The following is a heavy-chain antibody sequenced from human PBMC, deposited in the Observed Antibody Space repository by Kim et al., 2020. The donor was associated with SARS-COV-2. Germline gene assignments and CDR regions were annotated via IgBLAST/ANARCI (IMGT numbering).Heavy chain of an antibody. V-gene: IGHV3-11*06. Sequence: VKGRFTISRDNAKNSLYLQMNSLRAEDTAVYYCARGQGVVVVAATNWFDPWGQGTLVTVSS. J-gene: IGHJ5*02. CDR3: ARGQGVVVVAATNWFDP. D-gene: IGHD2-15*01.